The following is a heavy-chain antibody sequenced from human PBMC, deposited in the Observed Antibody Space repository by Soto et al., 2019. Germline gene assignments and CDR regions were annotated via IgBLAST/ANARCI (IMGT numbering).Heavy chain of an antibody. CDR1: GFTFGSYA. CDR3: AREETAWPLAYGLDV. V-gene: IGHV3-21*01. Sequence: PGGSLRLSCAALGFTFGSYAMNWVRQAPGKGLEWVSSIGTRSDIYYADSVKGRFTISRDNAKNSLSLQMNSMTAEDTAVYYCAREETAWPLAYGLDVWGQGTTVTVSS. CDR2: IGTRSDI. J-gene: IGHJ6*02. D-gene: IGHD2-21*02.